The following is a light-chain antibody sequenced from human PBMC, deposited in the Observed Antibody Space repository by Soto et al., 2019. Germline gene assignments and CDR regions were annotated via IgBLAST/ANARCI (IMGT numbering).Light chain of an antibody. CDR1: SGHSTYI. Sequence: QSVLTQSSSASASLGSSVKLTCILSSGHSTYIIAWHQQQPGKAPRFLMTLDRSGSYNRGSGVPDRFSGASTGADRYLTISKLQFEDEGDYYCETWYSNTHKVFGGGTKVTVL. CDR2: LDRSGSY. CDR3: ETWYSNTHKV. V-gene: IGLV4-60*02. J-gene: IGLJ3*02.